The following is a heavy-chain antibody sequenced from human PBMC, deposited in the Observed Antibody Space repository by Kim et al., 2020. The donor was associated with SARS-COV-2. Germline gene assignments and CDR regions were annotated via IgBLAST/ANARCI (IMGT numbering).Heavy chain of an antibody. CDR2: IYYSGST. V-gene: IGHV4-59*01. J-gene: IGHJ4*02. CDR3: ALGFDY. Sequence: IYYSGSTNYTPSLKSRVTISADTSKNQFSLRLSSVTAADTAVYYCALGFDYWGQGTLVTVSS.